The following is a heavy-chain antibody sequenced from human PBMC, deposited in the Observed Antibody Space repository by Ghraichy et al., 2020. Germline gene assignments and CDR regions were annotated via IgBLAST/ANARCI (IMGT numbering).Heavy chain of an antibody. J-gene: IGHJ6*02. Sequence: SVKVSCKASGGTFSSYAISWVRQAPGQGLEWMGGIIPIFGTANYAQKFQGRVTITADESTSTAYMELSSLRSEDTAVYYCASRFGDGYNLPNYYYYYGMDVWGQGTTVTVSS. CDR2: IIPIFGTA. V-gene: IGHV1-69*13. CDR3: ASRFGDGYNLPNYYYYYGMDV. D-gene: IGHD5-24*01. CDR1: GGTFSSYA.